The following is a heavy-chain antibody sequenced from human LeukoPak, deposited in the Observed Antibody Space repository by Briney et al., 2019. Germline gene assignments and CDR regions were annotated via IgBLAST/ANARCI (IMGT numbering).Heavy chain of an antibody. Sequence: ASVKVSCRASGYTFTGYYIHWVRQAPGQGLEWMGWINSNSGGTNYAQKFQGRVTMTRDTSISTAYMELSRLRSDDTAVYYCVKEVGYCSSTSCSSRYFQHWGQGTLVTVSS. CDR3: VKEVGYCSSTSCSSRYFQH. V-gene: IGHV1-2*02. CDR1: GYTFTGYY. CDR2: INSNSGGT. J-gene: IGHJ1*01. D-gene: IGHD2-2*01.